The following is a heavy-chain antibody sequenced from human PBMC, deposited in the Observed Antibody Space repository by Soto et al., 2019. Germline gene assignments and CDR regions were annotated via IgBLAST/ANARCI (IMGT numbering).Heavy chain of an antibody. CDR2: ISGSGGGT. Sequence: EVQLLESGGALVQPGGSLRLSCAASGFTFSSYAMSWVRQAPGKGLEWVSLISGSGGGTYYADSVKGRFTISRDNSKNTLYLQMNSLRAEDTAVFYCAKHLTNGSPDYWGPGTLVTVSS. D-gene: IGHD2-8*01. V-gene: IGHV3-23*01. CDR1: GFTFSSYA. CDR3: AKHLTNGSPDY. J-gene: IGHJ4*02.